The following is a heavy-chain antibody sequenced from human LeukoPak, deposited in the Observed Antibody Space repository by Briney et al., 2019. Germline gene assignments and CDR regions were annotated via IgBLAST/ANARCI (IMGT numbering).Heavy chain of an antibody. CDR3: ARARDYYDSSSYPNWFDP. V-gene: IGHV4-4*07. D-gene: IGHD3-22*01. Sequence: SETLSLTCTVSGGSISSYYWTWIRHPAGKGLEWIGRIYSSGSTNYNPSLKSRVIMSVDKSQNQFSLKLSSVTAADTAVYYCARARDYYDSSSYPNWFDPWGQGTLVTVSS. CDR2: IYSSGST. CDR1: GGSISSYY. J-gene: IGHJ5*02.